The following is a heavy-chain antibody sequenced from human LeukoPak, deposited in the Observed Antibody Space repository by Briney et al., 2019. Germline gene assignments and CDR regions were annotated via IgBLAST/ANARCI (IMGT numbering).Heavy chain of an antibody. D-gene: IGHD2-2*01. Sequence: SETLSLTCAVYGGSFSGYYWSWIRQPPGKGLGWIGEINHSGSTNYNPSLKSRVTIAVDTSKNQFSLKLSSVTAADTAVYYSARGLTRGYCSSTSCSRNWFDPWGQGTLVTVSS. V-gene: IGHV4-34*01. CDR3: ARGLTRGYCSSTSCSRNWFDP. CDR1: GGSFSGYY. CDR2: INHSGST. J-gene: IGHJ5*02.